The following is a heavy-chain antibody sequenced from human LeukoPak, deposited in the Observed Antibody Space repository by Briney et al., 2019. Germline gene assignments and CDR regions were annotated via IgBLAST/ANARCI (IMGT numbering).Heavy chain of an antibody. CDR2: IYSSGST. V-gene: IGHV4-59*12. J-gene: IGHJ5*02. CDR1: VGSIRGYY. CDR3: ARLFGPADP. Sequence: PSETLSLTCDVSVGSIRGYYWSWIRQSPEKGLEWIGYIYSSGSTNYNPSLKSRVTISVDTSKNQFSLKLSSVTAADTAVYYCARLFGPADPWGQGTLVTVSS. D-gene: IGHD2-21*01.